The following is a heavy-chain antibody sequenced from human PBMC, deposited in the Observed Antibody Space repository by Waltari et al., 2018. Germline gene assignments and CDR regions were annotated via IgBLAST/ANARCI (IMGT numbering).Heavy chain of an antibody. Sequence: EVQLLESGGDLVQPGGSLRLSCAASGSTFSNHAINWVRLAPGTGREWVSAITVGDDTHYADSVKGRFTISRDTSKDTVYLQMNGPRAEDTAIYYCATPFYNWDDPLHSWGQGTLVTVSS. J-gene: IGHJ4*02. CDR1: GSTFSNHA. D-gene: IGHD1-20*01. CDR2: ITVGDDT. CDR3: ATPFYNWDDPLHS. V-gene: IGHV3-23*01.